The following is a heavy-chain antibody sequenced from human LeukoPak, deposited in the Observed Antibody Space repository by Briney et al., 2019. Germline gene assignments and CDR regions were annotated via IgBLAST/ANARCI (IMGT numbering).Heavy chain of an antibody. D-gene: IGHD6-19*01. CDR3: AREYSSGWYANY. J-gene: IGHJ4*02. CDR2: IKQDGSEK. V-gene: IGHV3-7*03. CDR1: GFTFSRYW. Sequence: PGGSLRLSCAASGFTFSRYWMSWVRQAPGKGLEWVANIKQDGSEKYYVDSVKGRFTISRDNAKNSLYLQMNSLRAEDTAVYYCAREYSSGWYANYWGQGTLVTVSS.